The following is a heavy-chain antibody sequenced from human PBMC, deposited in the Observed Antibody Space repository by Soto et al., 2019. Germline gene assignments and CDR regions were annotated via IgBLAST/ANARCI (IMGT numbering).Heavy chain of an antibody. CDR1: GFAFSSYS. Sequence: EVQLVESGGGLVQPGGSLRLSCAASGFAFSSYSMNWVRQAPGKGLEWVSYISSSSSTIYYADSEKGRFTISRDNAKNSLYLQMNSLRAEDTAVYYCARDKKATVTSPFDYWGQGTLVTVSS. J-gene: IGHJ4*02. D-gene: IGHD4-17*01. CDR3: ARDKKATVTSPFDY. V-gene: IGHV3-48*01. CDR2: ISSSSSTI.